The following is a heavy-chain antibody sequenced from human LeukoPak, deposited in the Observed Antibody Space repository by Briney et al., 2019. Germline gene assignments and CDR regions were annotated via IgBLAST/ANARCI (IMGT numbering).Heavy chain of an antibody. J-gene: IGHJ6*01. V-gene: IGHV3-30*18. Sequence: GGSLRLSCAASGFTFSSYGMHWVRQAPGKGLEWVAVISYDGSNKYYADSVKGRFTISRDNSKNTLYLQMNSLRAEDTAVYYCAKDQGSGSYYLYYYYYYGMDVWGQGTTVTVPS. D-gene: IGHD3-10*01. CDR2: ISYDGSNK. CDR1: GFTFSSYG. CDR3: AKDQGSGSYYLYYYYYYGMDV.